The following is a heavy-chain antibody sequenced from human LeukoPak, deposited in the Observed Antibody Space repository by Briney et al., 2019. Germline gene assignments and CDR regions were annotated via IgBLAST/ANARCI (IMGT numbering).Heavy chain of an antibody. CDR2: ISYDGSYK. D-gene: IGHD3-10*01. J-gene: IGHJ4*02. Sequence: GRSLRLSCAASKFTFSTYAMHWVRQAPGKGLEWVSIISYDGSYKYYADSVKGRFTISRDNAKNSLYLQMNSLRVEDTAVYYCAKVAKYYYGSETYYFFEHWGQGTPVTASS. CDR3: AKVAKYYYGSETYYFFEH. CDR1: KFTFSTYA. V-gene: IGHV3-30*04.